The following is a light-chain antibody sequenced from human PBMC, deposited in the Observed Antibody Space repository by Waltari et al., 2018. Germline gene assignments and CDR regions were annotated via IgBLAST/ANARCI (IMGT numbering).Light chain of an antibody. V-gene: IGLV2-11*01. CDR1: SSDVGGSNY. J-gene: IGLJ3*02. CDR3: CSYAGTYTWL. CDR2: DVS. Sequence: QSALTQPRSVSGSPGQSVTISCTGTSSDVGGSNYVSSYQQLPGKAPTVVVYDVSRRPSGVPDRFTGSRSGNTATLTISGLQAEDEADYHCCSYAGTYTWLFGGGTKLTVL.